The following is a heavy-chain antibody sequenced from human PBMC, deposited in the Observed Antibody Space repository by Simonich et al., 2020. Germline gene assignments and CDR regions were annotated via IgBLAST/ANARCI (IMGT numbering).Heavy chain of an antibody. CDR3: ARHLQLGPFDY. Sequence: QVQLQQWGAGLLKPSETLSLTCAVYGGSFSGYYWSWIRQPPGKGLEWIGEINQSESTNYNPSLNGRVTISVDTSKNQFSLKLSSVTAADTAVYYCARHLQLGPFDYWGQGTLVTVSS. V-gene: IGHV4-34*01. CDR1: GGSFSGYY. CDR2: INQSEST. J-gene: IGHJ4*02. D-gene: IGHD1-1*01.